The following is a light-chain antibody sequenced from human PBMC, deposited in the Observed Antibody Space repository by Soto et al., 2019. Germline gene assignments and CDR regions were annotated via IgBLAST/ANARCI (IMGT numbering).Light chain of an antibody. V-gene: IGLV1-47*02. Sequence: QSVLTQEPSASGTTGQRVTISCSGSRSNIGSDLVYWYQQLPGAAPRLLIHSSNQRPSGVPDRFSASKTGTSASLAISGLRPEDEGDYYCAVWDDIVKSWLFGGGTKVTVL. CDR1: RSNIGSDL. CDR2: SSN. J-gene: IGLJ3*02. CDR3: AVWDDIVKSWL.